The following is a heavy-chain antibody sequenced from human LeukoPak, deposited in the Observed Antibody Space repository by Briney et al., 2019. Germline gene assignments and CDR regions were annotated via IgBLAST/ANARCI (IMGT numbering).Heavy chain of an antibody. CDR2: IYYSGST. CDR1: GGSNSSSSYY. V-gene: IGHV4-39*01. CDR3: AITSSGSQYYYGMDV. Sequence: SETLSLTCTVSGGSNSSSSYYWRWIRQPPGKGLEWIGSIYYSGSTYYNPSLKSRVTISVDTSKNQFSLKLSSVTAADTAVYYCAITSSGSQYYYGMDVWGQGTTVTVSS. D-gene: IGHD3-22*01. J-gene: IGHJ6*02.